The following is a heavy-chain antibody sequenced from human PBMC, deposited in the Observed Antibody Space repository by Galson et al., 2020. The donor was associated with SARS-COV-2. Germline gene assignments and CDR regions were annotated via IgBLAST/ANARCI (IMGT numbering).Heavy chain of an antibody. J-gene: IGHJ3*02. V-gene: IGHV1-69*13. CDR3: ARARGIADAFDI. CDR2: IIPIFGTA. Sequence: SVKVSCKASGGTLSSYAISRVRQAPGQGLAWIGGIIPIFGTANYAQKFQGRVTITADESTSTAYMELSSLRSEDTAVYYCARARGIADAFDIWGQGTMVTVSS. CDR1: GGTLSSYA. D-gene: IGHD6-13*01.